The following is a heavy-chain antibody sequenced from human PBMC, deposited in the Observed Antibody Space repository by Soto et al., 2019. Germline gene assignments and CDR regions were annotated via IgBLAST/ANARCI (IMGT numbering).Heavy chain of an antibody. V-gene: IGHV1-69*01. CDR3: AKKNPHGDSNKAWLDP. CDR2: IIPILGTT. Sequence: QVQLLQSGTELRQPGSSVTISCTPSGGTFVSSAFAWVLQAPGGRIEWMGGIIPILGTTKYAEKFLGRLTIRADDSSRTAFLELSSLTVDDTAVYFCAKKNPHGDSNKAWLDPWGQGTLVTVST. J-gene: IGHJ5*02. D-gene: IGHD2-8*01. CDR1: GGTFVSSA.